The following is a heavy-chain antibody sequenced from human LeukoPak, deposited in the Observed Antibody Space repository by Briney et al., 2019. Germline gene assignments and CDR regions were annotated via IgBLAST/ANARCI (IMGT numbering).Heavy chain of an antibody. CDR2: ISGSGGST. V-gene: IGHV3-23*01. CDR3: ANPTYSGSYGGVY. Sequence: GSLLLSCAASGFTFSSYAMSWVRQAPGKGLEWVSAISGSGGSTYYADSVKGRFTISRDNSKNTLYLQMNSLRAEDTAVYYCANPTYSGSYGGVYWGQGTLVTVSS. D-gene: IGHD1-26*01. CDR1: GFTFSSYA. J-gene: IGHJ4*02.